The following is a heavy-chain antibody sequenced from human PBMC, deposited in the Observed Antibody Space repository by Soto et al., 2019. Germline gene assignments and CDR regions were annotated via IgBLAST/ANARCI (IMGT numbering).Heavy chain of an antibody. V-gene: IGHV3-30-3*01. CDR3: AACHVYYYYYMDV. CDR1: GFTFSSYA. J-gene: IGHJ6*03. CDR2: ISYDGST. Sequence: GGSLRLSCAASGFTFSSYAMHWVRQAPGKGLEWVAVISYDGSTYYADSVKGRFTISRDNSKNTLSLQMNSLRAEDTAVYYCAACHVYYYYYMDVWGKGTTVTVSS.